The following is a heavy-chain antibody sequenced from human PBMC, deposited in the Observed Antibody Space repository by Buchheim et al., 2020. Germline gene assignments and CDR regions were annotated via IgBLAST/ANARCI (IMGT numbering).Heavy chain of an antibody. Sequence: QVQLVQSGVEVKKPGASVKVSCKASGYAFVNYGVSWVRQAPGQGLEWMGWINPNSGGTNYAQKFQGWVTMTRDTSISTAYMELSRLRSDDTAVYYCARSYCSSTSCYGHYYMDVWGKGTT. CDR3: ARSYCSSTSCYGHYYMDV. V-gene: IGHV1-2*04. CDR1: GYAFVNYG. D-gene: IGHD2-2*01. J-gene: IGHJ6*03. CDR2: INPNSGGT.